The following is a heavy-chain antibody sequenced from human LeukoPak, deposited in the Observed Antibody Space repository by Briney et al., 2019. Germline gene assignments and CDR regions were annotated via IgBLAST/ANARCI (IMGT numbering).Heavy chain of an antibody. CDR1: GYSFASYW. V-gene: IGHV5-51*01. D-gene: IGHD3-9*01. J-gene: IGHJ4*02. Sequence: GESLKISCKGSGYSFASYWIGCVRQMPGKGLEWMGIIYPGDSDTRYSPSFQGQVTISADKSISTAYLQWSSRKASDTAMYYCARHDILTGYHPDFWGQGTLVTVSS. CDR2: IYPGDSDT. CDR3: ARHDILTGYHPDF.